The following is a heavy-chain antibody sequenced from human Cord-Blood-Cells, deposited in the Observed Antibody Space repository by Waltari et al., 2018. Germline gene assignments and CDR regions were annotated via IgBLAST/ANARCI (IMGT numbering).Heavy chain of an antibody. V-gene: IGHV3-9*01. CDR1: GFTFDVYA. Sequence: EVQLVESGGGLVQPGRSLRLSCSASGFTFDVYAMHWVRQAPGKGLEWVSGISWNSGSIGYADSVKGRFTISRDNAKNSLYLQMNSLRAEDTALYYCAKEDYWGQGTLVTVSS. J-gene: IGHJ4*02. CDR3: AKEDY. CDR2: ISWNSGSI.